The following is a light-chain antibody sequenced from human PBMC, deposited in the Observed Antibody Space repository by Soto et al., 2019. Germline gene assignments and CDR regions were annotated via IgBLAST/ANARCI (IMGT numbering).Light chain of an antibody. V-gene: IGLV2-23*01. J-gene: IGLJ2*01. Sequence: QSALTQPASVSGSPGQSITVSCTGINSDVGIYNLVSWYQHHPGKAPKLVIYEGTKRPSGASSRFSGSKSGNTASLTISGLQAEDEGDYYCCSYTSNTVVFGGGTKVTVL. CDR2: EGT. CDR1: NSDVGIYNL. CDR3: CSYTSNTVV.